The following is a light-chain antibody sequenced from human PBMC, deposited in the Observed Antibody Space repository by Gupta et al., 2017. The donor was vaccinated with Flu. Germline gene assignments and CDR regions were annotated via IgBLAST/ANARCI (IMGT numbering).Light chain of an antibody. CDR3: HGVS. Sequence: PMTQSPSSLSAAVGDRVSITCLASQGSWNSFAWYQQTPVKVPKPLIYAAATLHTWIPSRFRRGGSVTDFTLTINGLQLEDFETYYCHGVSFGQGTKVEIK. CDR1: QGSWNS. CDR2: AAA. J-gene: IGKJ1*01. V-gene: IGKV1-27*01.